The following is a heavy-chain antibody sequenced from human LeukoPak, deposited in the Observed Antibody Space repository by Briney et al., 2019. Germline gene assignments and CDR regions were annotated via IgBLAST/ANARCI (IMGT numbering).Heavy chain of an antibody. J-gene: IGHJ4*02. V-gene: IGHV3-23*01. Sequence: PGGSLRLSCAASGFTFSSYAMSWVRQAPGKGLEGGSAISGSGGSTYYADSVKGRFTISRDNSKNTLYLKMNSLRAEDTAVYYCANHYDSSGWTGGYWGQGTLVTVSS. CDR3: ANHYDSSGWTGGY. CDR2: ISGSGGST. CDR1: GFTFSSYA. D-gene: IGHD3-22*01.